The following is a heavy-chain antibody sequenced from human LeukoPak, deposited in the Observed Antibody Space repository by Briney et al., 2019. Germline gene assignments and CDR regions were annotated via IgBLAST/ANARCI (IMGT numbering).Heavy chain of an antibody. CDR1: GYTFTNYE. J-gene: IGHJ5*02. D-gene: IGHD5-12*01. CDR2: MNPKSGNT. V-gene: IGHV1-8*01. CDR3: AKAAIMAPMNADWFDP. Sequence: GASVKVSCKASGYTFTNYEINWVRQAAGQGLEWMGWMNPKSGNTAYAQKFQGRVSMTWDTSIGTAYLKLSSLTSDDTAVYYCAKAAIMAPMNADWFDPWGQGTLVTVSS.